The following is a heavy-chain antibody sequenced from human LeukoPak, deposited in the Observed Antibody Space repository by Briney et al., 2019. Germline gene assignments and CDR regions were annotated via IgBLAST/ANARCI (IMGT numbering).Heavy chain of an antibody. CDR2: MNPNSGNT. J-gene: IGHJ3*02. V-gene: IGHV1-8*01. CDR3: AIWGFGGTGPHNSYFDWLFKGDAFDI. CDR1: GYTFTSYD. D-gene: IGHD3-9*01. Sequence: ASVKVSCKASGYTFTSYDINWVRQATGQGLEWMGWMNPNSGNTGYAQKFQGRVTMTRNTSISTAYMELSSLRSEDTAVYYCAIWGFGGTGPHNSYFDWLFKGDAFDIWGQGTMVTVSS.